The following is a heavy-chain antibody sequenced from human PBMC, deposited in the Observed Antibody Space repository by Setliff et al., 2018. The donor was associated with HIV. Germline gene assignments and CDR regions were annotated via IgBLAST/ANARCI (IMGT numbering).Heavy chain of an antibody. CDR3: ARVRTSTGAQY. V-gene: IGHV3-7*03. CDR2: INPDGNER. CDR1: GFTFSTNA. D-gene: IGHD1-1*01. J-gene: IGHJ4*02. Sequence: GESLRLSCAASGFTFSTNAMNWVRQAPGKGLEWVANINPDGNERYYMESVQGRFTISRDNIQNSLLLQMNSLTADDAAVYYCARVRTSTGAQYWGQGTLVTVSS.